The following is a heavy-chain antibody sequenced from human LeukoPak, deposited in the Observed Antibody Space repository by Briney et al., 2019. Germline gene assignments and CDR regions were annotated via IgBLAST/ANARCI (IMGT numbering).Heavy chain of an antibody. D-gene: IGHD3-22*01. V-gene: IGHV3-30-3*01. CDR2: ISYDGSSK. J-gene: IGHJ3*02. CDR1: GFTFSSYA. CDR3: ARVYYDGSGGAFDI. Sequence: TGRSLRLSCAASGFTFSSYAMHWVRQAPGKGLEWVVVISYDGSSKYYADSVKGRFTISRDNSKNMLYLQMSSLRAEDRAVYYCARVYYDGSGGAFDIWGQGTMVTVS.